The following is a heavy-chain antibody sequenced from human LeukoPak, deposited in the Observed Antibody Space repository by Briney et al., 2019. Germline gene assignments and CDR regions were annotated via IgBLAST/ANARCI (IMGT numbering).Heavy chain of an antibody. V-gene: IGHV1-18*01. Sequence: ASVKVSCKASGYTFTSYDINWVRQATGQGLEWMGWISAYNGNTNYAQKLQGRVTMTTDTSTSTAYMELRSLRSDDTAVYYCARDERNYYDSSGLYGYWGQGTLVTVSS. J-gene: IGHJ4*02. CDR1: GYTFTSYD. CDR2: ISAYNGNT. D-gene: IGHD3-22*01. CDR3: ARDERNYYDSSGLYGY.